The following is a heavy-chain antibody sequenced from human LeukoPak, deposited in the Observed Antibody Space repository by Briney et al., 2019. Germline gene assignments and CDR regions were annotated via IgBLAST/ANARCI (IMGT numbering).Heavy chain of an antibody. J-gene: IGHJ6*02. CDR2: IIPIFGTA. Sequence: SVKVSCKASGGTFSSYAISWVRQAPGQGLEWMGGIIPIFGTANYAQKFQGRVTITADESTSTAYMELTSLRSEDTAVYYCARGLRLAYGSGSYYPVWGQGTTVTVSS. V-gene: IGHV1-69*01. CDR3: ARGLRLAYGSGSYYPV. D-gene: IGHD3-10*01. CDR1: GGTFSSYA.